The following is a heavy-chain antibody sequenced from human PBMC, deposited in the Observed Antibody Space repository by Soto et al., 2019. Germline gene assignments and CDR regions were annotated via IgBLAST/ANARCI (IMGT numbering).Heavy chain of an antibody. D-gene: IGHD6-13*01. Sequence: QVQLVQSGPEVREPGTSVKIFCTASGYTFVSHYIHWVRQGPGQRPAWMGIIDLSGFRTSYSQNTRDRVPITMYPSTSTVYVDVFSLPSEDTPLYYCGRDVIEEAVGWAFDFWGQGTLVTVS. CDR1: GYTFVSHY. V-gene: IGHV1-46*03. CDR3: GRDVIEEAVGWAFDF. J-gene: IGHJ4*02. CDR2: IDLSGFRT.